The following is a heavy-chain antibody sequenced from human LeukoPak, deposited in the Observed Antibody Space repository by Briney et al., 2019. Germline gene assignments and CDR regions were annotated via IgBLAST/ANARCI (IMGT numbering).Heavy chain of an antibody. CDR3: ATVRSGSANWALRIFDN. D-gene: IGHD1-1*01. V-gene: IGHV3-23*01. Sequence: GGSLRLSCAASGFAFGSEAMSWVRQSPARGLEWVASISPGGGTTYYADYVKGRFTISRDNSNNTLYVQMNSLRAEDTAVYYCATVRSGSANWALRIFDNWGQGTLVTVSS. J-gene: IGHJ4*02. CDR1: GFAFGSEA. CDR2: ISPGGGTT.